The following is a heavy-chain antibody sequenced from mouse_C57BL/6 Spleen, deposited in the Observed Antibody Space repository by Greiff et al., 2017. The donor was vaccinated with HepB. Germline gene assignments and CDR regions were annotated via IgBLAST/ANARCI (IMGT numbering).Heavy chain of an antibody. CDR1: GYTFTSYS. J-gene: IGHJ3*01. D-gene: IGHD2-4*01. V-gene: IGHV1-53*01. Sequence: QVQLQQSGTELVKPGASVKLSCKASGYTFTSYSMHWVKQRPGQGLEWIGNINPSYGGTNYNEKFKSKATLTVDKSSSTAYMQLSSLTSEDSAVYYCARTGSHYDYDWFAYWGQGTLVTVSA. CDR3: ARTGSHYDYDWFAY. CDR2: INPSYGGT.